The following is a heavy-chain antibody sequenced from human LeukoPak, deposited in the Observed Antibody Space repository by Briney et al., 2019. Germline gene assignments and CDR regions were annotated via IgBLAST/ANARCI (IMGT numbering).Heavy chain of an antibody. Sequence: ASVKVSCKASGYTFTSYGISWVRQAPGQGLEWMGWISAYNGNTNYAQKLQGRVTVTTDTSTSTAYMELRSLRSDDTAVYYCARDLLTPYYYDSSGYWSCLDYWGQGTLVTVSS. CDR1: GYTFTSYG. V-gene: IGHV1-18*01. D-gene: IGHD3-22*01. J-gene: IGHJ4*02. CDR2: ISAYNGNT. CDR3: ARDLLTPYYYDSSGYWSCLDY.